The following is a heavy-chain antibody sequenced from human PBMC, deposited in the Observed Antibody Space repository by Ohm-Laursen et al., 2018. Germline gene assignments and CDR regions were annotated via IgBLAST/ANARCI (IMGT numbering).Heavy chain of an antibody. Sequence: GSLRLSCAASGFTFSSYAMSWVRQAPGKGLEWVSSISSSRGTTYYADSVKGRFTTSKDNSKNTLYLQMNSLRADDTAVYYCAKDKDGNYVRYLGSWGQGTLVTVSS. J-gene: IGHJ5*02. D-gene: IGHD1-7*01. V-gene: IGHV3-23*01. CDR3: AKDKDGNYVRYLGS. CDR2: ISSSRGTT. CDR1: GFTFSSYA.